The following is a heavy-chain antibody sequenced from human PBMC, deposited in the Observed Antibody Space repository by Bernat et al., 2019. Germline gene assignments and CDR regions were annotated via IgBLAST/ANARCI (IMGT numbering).Heavy chain of an antibody. CDR2: ISSSGSTI. CDR3: ARDGGVDRYSSGWYGYNWFDP. V-gene: IGHV3-11*01. Sequence: QVQLVESGGGLVKPGGSLRLSCAASGFTFSDYYMSWIRQAPGKGLEWVSYISSSGSTIYYADSVKGRFTISRDNAKNSLYLQMNSLGAEDTAVYYCARDGGVDRYSSGWYGYNWFDPWGQGTLVTVSS. CDR1: GFTFSDYY. D-gene: IGHD6-19*01. J-gene: IGHJ5*02.